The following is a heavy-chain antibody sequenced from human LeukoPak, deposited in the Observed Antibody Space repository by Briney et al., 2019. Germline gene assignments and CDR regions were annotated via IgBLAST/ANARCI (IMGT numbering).Heavy chain of an antibody. D-gene: IGHD6-19*01. V-gene: IGHV3-21*01. J-gene: IGHJ4*02. CDR3: ARDSIAVAGTDY. CDR1: GFTFSSYS. CDR2: ISSSSSYT. Sequence: GGSLRLSCAASGFTFSSYSMNWVRQAPGKGLEWVSSISSSSSYTYYADSVKGRFTISRDNAKNSLYLQMNSLRAEDTAVYYCARDSIAVAGTDYWGQGTLVTVSS.